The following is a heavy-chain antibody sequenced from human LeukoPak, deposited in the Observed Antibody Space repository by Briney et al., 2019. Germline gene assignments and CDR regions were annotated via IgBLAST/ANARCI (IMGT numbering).Heavy chain of an antibody. CDR1: GASFSGYY. CDR2: INDGGTT. J-gene: IGHJ5*02. CDR3: ARSFYSNYDKWFDP. D-gene: IGHD4-11*01. Sequence: PSETLSLTCAVYGASFSGYYWSWIRQPPGKGLECIGEINDGGTTNYNPSLKSRVSISIDRSKNHFYLILTSVTAADTATYCCARSFYSNYDKWFDPWGQGTLVTVSS. V-gene: IGHV4-34*01.